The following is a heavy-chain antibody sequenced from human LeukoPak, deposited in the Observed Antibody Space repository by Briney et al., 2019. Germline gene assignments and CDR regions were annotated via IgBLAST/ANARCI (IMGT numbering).Heavy chain of an antibody. D-gene: IGHD3-22*01. J-gene: IGHJ4*02. Sequence: PSETLSLTCTVSGYFVNTGYYWAWIRQPPGKGLEWIGTISHSGSTNYNPSLKSRVTISVDTTKNQFSLRLTSVTAADTAVYYCAGCPSISYHYPFDYWGQGTLVTVSS. CDR2: ISHSGST. CDR1: GYFVNTGYY. CDR3: AGCPSISYHYPFDY. V-gene: IGHV4-38-2*02.